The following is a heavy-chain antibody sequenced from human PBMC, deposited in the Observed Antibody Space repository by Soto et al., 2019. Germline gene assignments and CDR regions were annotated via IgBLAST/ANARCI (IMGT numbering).Heavy chain of an antibody. CDR1: GFTVSSYA. CDR3: ARDGARGDPGKYYFDY. CDR2: ISSNGGST. D-gene: IGHD2-21*01. J-gene: IGHJ4*02. Sequence: EVQLVESGGGLVQPGGSLRLSCAASGFTVSSYAMHWIRQAPGKGLEYVSAISSNGGSTYYANSVKGRFTISRDNSKNTLDLQMGSLRAEDMAVYYCARDGARGDPGKYYFDYWGQGTLVTVSS. V-gene: IGHV3-64*01.